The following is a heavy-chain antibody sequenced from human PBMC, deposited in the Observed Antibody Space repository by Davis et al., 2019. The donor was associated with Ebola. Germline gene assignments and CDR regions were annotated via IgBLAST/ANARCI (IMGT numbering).Heavy chain of an antibody. Sequence: LSCAASGFTFSGSAMHWVRQASGKGLEWVGRIRSKANSYATAYAASVKGRFTISRDESKNTEYLQMNRLKTEDTAVYYCTSDVQLAYCGGDCYGSMDVWGKGTTVTVSS. CDR3: TSDVQLAYCGGDCYGSMDV. CDR1: GFTFSGSA. CDR2: IRSKANSYAT. J-gene: IGHJ6*04. D-gene: IGHD2-21*02. V-gene: IGHV3-73*01.